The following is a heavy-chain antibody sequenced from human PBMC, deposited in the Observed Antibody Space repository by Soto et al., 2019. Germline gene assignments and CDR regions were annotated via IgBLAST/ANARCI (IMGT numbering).Heavy chain of an antibody. J-gene: IGHJ5*02. Sequence: ASVKVSCKASGYTFTSYGISWVRQAPGQGLEWMGWISAYNGNTNYAQKLQGRVTMTTDTSTSTAYMELRSLRSDDTAVYYCARDWDDILTGYSDLTKNWFDPWGQGTLVTVSS. V-gene: IGHV1-18*01. CDR2: ISAYNGNT. D-gene: IGHD3-9*01. CDR3: ARDWDDILTGYSDLTKNWFDP. CDR1: GYTFTSYG.